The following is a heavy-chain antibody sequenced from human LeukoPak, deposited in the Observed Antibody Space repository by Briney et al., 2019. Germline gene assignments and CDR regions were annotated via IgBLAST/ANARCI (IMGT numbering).Heavy chain of an antibody. Sequence: ESLKISCKGSGYSFTSYWIGWVRQMPGKGLEWMGIIYPGDSDTRYSPSFQGQVTISADKSISTAYLQWSSLKASDTAMYYCARSYYDFWSGYYYFDYWGQGTLVTVSS. V-gene: IGHV5-51*01. J-gene: IGHJ4*02. CDR3: ARSYYDFWSGYYYFDY. CDR1: GYSFTSYW. CDR2: IYPGDSDT. D-gene: IGHD3-3*01.